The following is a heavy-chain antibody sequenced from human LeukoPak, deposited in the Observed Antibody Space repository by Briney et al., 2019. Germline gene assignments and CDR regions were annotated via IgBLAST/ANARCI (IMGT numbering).Heavy chain of an antibody. CDR1: GYTFTSYG. CDR2: IIPIFGTA. V-gene: IGHV1-69*13. CDR3: AVGAGYCSSTSCLKLADYYYYMDV. D-gene: IGHD2-2*03. J-gene: IGHJ6*03. Sequence: RASVKVSCKASGYTFTSYGISWVRQAPGQGLEWMGGIIPIFGTANYAQKFQGRVTITADESTSTAYMELSSLRSEDTAVYYCAVGAGYCSSTSCLKLADYYYYMDVWGKGTTVTVSS.